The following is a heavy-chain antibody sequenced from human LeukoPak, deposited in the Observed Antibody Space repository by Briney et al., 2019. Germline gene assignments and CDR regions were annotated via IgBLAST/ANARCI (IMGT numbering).Heavy chain of an antibody. V-gene: IGHV3-48*03. CDR2: IYKNGGTT. CDR3: TRGAHGDYGRGY. D-gene: IGHD4-17*01. CDR1: GFTFSSFE. J-gene: IGHJ4*02. Sequence: GGSLRLCCAASGFTFSSFEMNWVRQAPGKGLEWVSYIYKNGGTTYYADSVKGRFTISRDNAKNSLYLQMNSLRAEDTAVYYCTRGAHGDYGRGYWGQGTLVTVSS.